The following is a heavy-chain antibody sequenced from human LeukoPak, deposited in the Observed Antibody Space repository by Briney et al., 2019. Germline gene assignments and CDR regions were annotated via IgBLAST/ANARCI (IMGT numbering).Heavy chain of an antibody. CDR3: ASPPPRLRFLEWSTYYMDV. CDR1: GGTFSSYA. D-gene: IGHD3-3*01. Sequence: SVTVSYMASGGTFSSYAISWVRQAPGPGLEWMGGIIPIFGTANYPQKFHGRVTITTDESTSTAYMELSSLRSEDAAVYYCASPPPRLRFLEWSTYYMDVWGKGTTVTVSS. CDR2: IIPIFGTA. J-gene: IGHJ6*03. V-gene: IGHV1-69*05.